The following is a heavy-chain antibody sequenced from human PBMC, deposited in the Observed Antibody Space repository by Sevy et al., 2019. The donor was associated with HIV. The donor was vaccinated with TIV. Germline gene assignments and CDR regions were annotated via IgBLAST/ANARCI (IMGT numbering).Heavy chain of an antibody. V-gene: IGHV4-59*01. Sequence: SETLSLTCSVFGDSISTYYWTWIRQPPGKGLGWFGYIYYSGNTNFNPSLKRRVTMSVDTSKNQFSLKLSSVTAADTAVYYCARHWGVTRPFDPWGQGTLVTVSS. J-gene: IGHJ5*02. CDR2: IYYSGNT. D-gene: IGHD4-17*01. CDR1: GDSISTYY. CDR3: ARHWGVTRPFDP.